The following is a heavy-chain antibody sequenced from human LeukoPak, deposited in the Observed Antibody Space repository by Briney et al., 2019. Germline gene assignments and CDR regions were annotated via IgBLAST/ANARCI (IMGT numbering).Heavy chain of an antibody. D-gene: IGHD3-16*01. CDR3: ARGVSRYYYGMDV. J-gene: IGHJ6*02. V-gene: IGHV4-59*01. CDR2: IYYSGST. CDR1: GGSISSYY. Sequence: ETLSLTCTVSGGSISSYYWSRIRQPPGKDLGWIGYIYYSGSTNYNPSLKSRVTISVDTSKNQFSLKLSSVTAADTAVYYCARGVSRYYYGMDVWGQGTTVTVSS.